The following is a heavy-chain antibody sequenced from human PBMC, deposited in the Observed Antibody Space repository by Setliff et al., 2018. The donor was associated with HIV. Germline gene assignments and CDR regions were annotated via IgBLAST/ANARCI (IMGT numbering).Heavy chain of an antibody. CDR1: GYTFTTYA. CDR3: ARGKVGYDGIMEV. J-gene: IGHJ6*04. CDR2: INTGNGNT. D-gene: IGHD3-16*01. V-gene: IGHV1-3*03. Sequence: ASVKVSCKASGYTFTTYAIHWVRQAPGQRLEWMGWINTGNGNTKYSQEFQGRVTITRDTSASTAYMELSSLRSEDMAVYYCARGKVGYDGIMEVWGKGTTVTVSS.